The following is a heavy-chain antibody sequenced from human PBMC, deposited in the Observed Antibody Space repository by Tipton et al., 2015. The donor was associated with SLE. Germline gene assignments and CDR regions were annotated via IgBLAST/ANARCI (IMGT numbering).Heavy chain of an antibody. Sequence: TLSLTCTVSGSSISSAYYWGWIRQPPGKGLEWIGEINHSGSTNYNPSLKSRVTISVDTSKNQFSLKLSSVTAADTAVYYCARAPGLERSYYYYYYMDVWDKGTTVTVSS. V-gene: IGHV4-38-2*02. CDR3: ARAPGLERSYYYYYYMDV. CDR2: INHSGST. CDR1: GSSISSAYY. D-gene: IGHD1-1*01. J-gene: IGHJ6*03.